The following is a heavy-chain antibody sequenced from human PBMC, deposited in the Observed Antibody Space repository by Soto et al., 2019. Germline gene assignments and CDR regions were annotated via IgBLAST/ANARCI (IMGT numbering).Heavy chain of an antibody. V-gene: IGHV4-31*03. CDR1: GGSISSGGYY. D-gene: IGHD3-22*01. J-gene: IGHJ1*01. CDR3: ARGLVDSSGYFRPEYFQH. CDR2: IYYSGST. Sequence: PSETLSLTCTVSGGSISSGGYYWSWIRQHPGKGLEWIGYIYYSGSTYYNPSLKSRVTISVDTSKNQFSLKLSSVTAADTAVYYCARGLVDSSGYFRPEYFQHWGQGTLVTVSS.